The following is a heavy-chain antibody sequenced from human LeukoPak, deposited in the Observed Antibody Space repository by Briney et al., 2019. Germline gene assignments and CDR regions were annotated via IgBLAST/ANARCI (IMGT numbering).Heavy chain of an antibody. CDR3: AKAYYYYGMDV. Sequence: GGSLRLSCAASGFSVSANYMTWVRQAPGKGLEWVTVISSGESTSYADSVKGRFTISRDNSKNTLYLQMNSLRAEDTAVYYCAKAYYYYGMDVWGQGTTVTVSS. J-gene: IGHJ6*02. V-gene: IGHV3-53*05. CDR2: ISSGEST. CDR1: GFSVSANY.